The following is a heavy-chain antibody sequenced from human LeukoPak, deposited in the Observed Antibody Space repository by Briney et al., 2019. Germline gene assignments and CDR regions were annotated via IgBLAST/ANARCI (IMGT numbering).Heavy chain of an antibody. CDR2: ISGSGGST. CDR3: AKGPTDYGDCYFDY. J-gene: IGHJ4*02. Sequence: SGGSLRLSCAASGFTFSSYAMSWVRQAPGEGLEWVSAISGSGGSTYYADSVKGRFTISRDNSKNTLYLQMNSLRAEDTAVYYCAKGPTDYGDCYFDYWGQGTLVTVSS. CDR1: GFTFSSYA. D-gene: IGHD4-17*01. V-gene: IGHV3-23*01.